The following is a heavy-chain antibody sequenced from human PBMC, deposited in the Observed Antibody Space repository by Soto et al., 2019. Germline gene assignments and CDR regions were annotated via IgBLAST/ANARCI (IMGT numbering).Heavy chain of an antibody. CDR2: IHYSGRT. CDR1: GGSITSGAYY. Sequence: PSETLSLTCAVSGGSITSGAYYWTWIRQHPGKGLEWIAYIHYSGRTYYNPSLKSRVTISVDTSNNQFSLKLSSVTAADTAVYYCARYYFDSSGYSNWFDTWGQETLVTVSS. CDR3: ARYYFDSSGYSNWFDT. D-gene: IGHD3-22*01. V-gene: IGHV4-31*11. J-gene: IGHJ5*02.